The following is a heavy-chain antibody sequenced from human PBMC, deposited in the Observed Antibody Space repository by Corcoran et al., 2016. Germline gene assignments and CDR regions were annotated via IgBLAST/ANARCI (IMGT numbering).Heavy chain of an antibody. D-gene: IGHD3-10*01. CDR3: ARPSADVSGSHAIDY. Sequence: QVQLVESGGGVVQPGRSLRLSCAASGFTFSSYGMHWVRQAPGKGLEWVAVIWYDGSNKYYADPVKGRFTISRDNSKNTLYLQMNSLRAEDTAVYYWARPSADVSGSHAIDYWGQGTLVTVSS. V-gene: IGHV3-33*01. CDR1: GFTFSSYG. CDR2: IWYDGSNK. J-gene: IGHJ4*02.